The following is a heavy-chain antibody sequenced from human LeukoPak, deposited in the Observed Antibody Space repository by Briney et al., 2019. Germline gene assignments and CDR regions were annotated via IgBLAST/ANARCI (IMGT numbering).Heavy chain of an antibody. J-gene: IGHJ5*02. CDR1: GYTLTELS. D-gene: IGHD2-2*01. V-gene: IGHV1-24*01. CDR3: ATVVPAAIYWFDP. CDR2: FDPEDGET. Sequence: ASVKVSCKVSGYTLTELSMHWVRQAPGKGLELMGGFDPEDGETIYAQKFQGRVTMTEDTSTDTAYMELSSLRSEDTAVYYCATVVPAAIYWFDPWGQGTLVTVSS.